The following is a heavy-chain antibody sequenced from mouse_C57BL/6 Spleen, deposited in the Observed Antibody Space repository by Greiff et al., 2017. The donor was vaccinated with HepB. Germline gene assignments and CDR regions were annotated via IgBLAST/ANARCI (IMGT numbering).Heavy chain of an antibody. CDR1: RYAFSSSW. J-gene: IGHJ1*03. CDR2: IYPGDGDT. V-gene: IGHV1-82*01. CDR3: ARRGDWYFDV. Sequence: QVHVKQSGPELVKPGASVKISCKASRYAFSSSWMNWVKQRPGKGLEWIGRIYPGDGDTNYNGKFKGKATLTADKSSSTAYMQLSSLTSEDSAVYFCARRGDWYFDVWGTGTTVTVSS.